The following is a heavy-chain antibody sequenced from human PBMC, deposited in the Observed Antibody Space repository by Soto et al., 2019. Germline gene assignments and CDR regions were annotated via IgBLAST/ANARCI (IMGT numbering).Heavy chain of an antibody. CDR1: GDSMSSSDYY. D-gene: IGHD6-19*01. J-gene: IGHJ4*02. CDR3: ARRTVNIRTFYSGWYQGSYFDY. Sequence: SETLSLTCAVSGDSMSSSDYYWGWIRQPPGKGLEWIGSIYYSGSTYYNPSLQSRVAISVDTSKKQFSLKLKSVTAADTAIYYCARRTVNIRTFYSGWYQGSYFDYWGQGTLVTVSS. CDR2: IYYSGST. V-gene: IGHV4-39*01.